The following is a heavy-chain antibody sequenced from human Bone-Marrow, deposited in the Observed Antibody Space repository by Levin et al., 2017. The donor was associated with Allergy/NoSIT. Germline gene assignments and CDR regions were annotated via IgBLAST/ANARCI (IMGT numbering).Heavy chain of an antibody. CDR1: GFAFSRCW. CDR2: ISSDGINT. V-gene: IGHV3-74*01. J-gene: IGHJ3*01. CDR3: AREYYDILTGQRTYTFDV. Sequence: GGSLRLSCSASGFAFSRCWMHWVRQAPGKGLVWVSRISSDGINTTYADFVKGRFTISRDNAKNTLFLQMNSLRADDTAVYYCAREYYDILTGQRTYTFDVWVRGTLVAVSS. D-gene: IGHD3-9*01.